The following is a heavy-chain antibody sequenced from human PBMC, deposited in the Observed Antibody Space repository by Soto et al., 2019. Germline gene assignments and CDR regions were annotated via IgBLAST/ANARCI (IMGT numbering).Heavy chain of an antibody. CDR2: VNHSGSA. J-gene: IGHJ6*01. Sequence: SETLSLTCDVFGGSFGGYYWTWIRQPPGKGLEWLGEVNHSGSANYNPSLKGRVTISLDTSLKLSSVTAADTAVYFCARGVYYYSPRTKKSPQKNYYYRAMDVWGQGTTVTVSS. V-gene: IGHV4-34*01. D-gene: IGHD1-26*01. CDR3: ARGVYYYSPRTKKSPQKNYYYRAMDV. CDR1: GGSFGGYY.